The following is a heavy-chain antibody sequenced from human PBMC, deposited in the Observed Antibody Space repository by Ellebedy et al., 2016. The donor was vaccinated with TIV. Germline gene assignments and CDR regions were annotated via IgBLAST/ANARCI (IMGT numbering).Heavy chain of an antibody. J-gene: IGHJ5*02. CDR3: ARGRFPVSLENYFDP. CDR2: IYYSGSI. D-gene: IGHD3-3*01. V-gene: IGHV4-59*01. CDR1: GDSINNYY. Sequence: MPSETLSLTCTVSGDSINNYYWSWIRQPPGKGLEWIAYIYYSGSINNNPSLRSRVTISLDKSRNQFSLKLTSVTAADTAMYFCARGRFPVSLENYFDPWGQGSLVSVSS.